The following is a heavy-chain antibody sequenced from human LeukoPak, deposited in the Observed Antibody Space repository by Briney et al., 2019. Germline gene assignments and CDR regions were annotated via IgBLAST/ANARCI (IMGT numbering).Heavy chain of an antibody. CDR3: AREMATIVNQFDY. J-gene: IGHJ4*02. CDR1: GYTFTSYG. Sequence: VASVKVSCKASGYTFTSYGISWVRQPPGQGLEWMGWISPYNGNTNYAQKLQGRVTMTTDTSTSTAYMELRSLRSDDTAVYYCAREMATIVNQFDYWGQGTLVTVSS. CDR2: ISPYNGNT. D-gene: IGHD5-24*01. V-gene: IGHV1-18*01.